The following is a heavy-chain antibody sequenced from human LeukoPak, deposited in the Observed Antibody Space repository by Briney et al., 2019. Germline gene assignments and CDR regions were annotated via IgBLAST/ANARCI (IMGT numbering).Heavy chain of an antibody. CDR2: IYTSGST. CDR3: ARDSSIHYYYYMDV. D-gene: IGHD6-13*01. CDR1: GGSISSYY. Sequence: SETLSLTCTVSGGSISSYYWSWIRQPAGKGLEWIGRIYTSGSTNYNPSLKSRVTISVDTSKNQFSLKLSSVTAADTAVYYCARDSSIHYYYYMDVWGKGTTVTVSS. V-gene: IGHV4-4*07. J-gene: IGHJ6*03.